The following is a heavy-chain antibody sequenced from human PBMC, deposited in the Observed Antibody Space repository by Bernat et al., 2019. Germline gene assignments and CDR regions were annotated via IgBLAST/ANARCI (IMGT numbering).Heavy chain of an antibody. J-gene: IGHJ6*02. CDR2: IYYSGST. D-gene: IGHD6-13*01. V-gene: IGHV4-59*01. CDR3: AGGSSSWYFGHGMDV. CDR1: GGSISSYY. Sequence: QVQLQESGPGLVKPSETLSLTYTVSGGSISSYYWSWIRQPPGKGLEWIGYIYYSGSTNYNPSLKSRVTISVDTSKNQFSLKLSSVTAADTAVYYCAGGSSSWYFGHGMDVWGQGTTVTVS.